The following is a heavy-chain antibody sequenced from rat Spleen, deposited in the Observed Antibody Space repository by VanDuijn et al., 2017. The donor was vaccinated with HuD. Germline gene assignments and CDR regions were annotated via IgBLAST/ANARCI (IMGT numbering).Heavy chain of an antibody. D-gene: IGHD1-4*01. CDR1: GFTFNNYW. V-gene: IGHV5-31*01. CDR3: ARVGTRVSRFAY. Sequence: EVHLVESGGGLVQPGGSLKLSCIASGFTFNNYWMTWIRQAPGKGLEWIASITNSGGGVYYPDSVKGRFTISRHNAENTVYLQMDSLRSEDTATYYCARVGTRVSRFAYWGQGTLVTVSS. J-gene: IGHJ3*01. CDR2: ITNSGGGV.